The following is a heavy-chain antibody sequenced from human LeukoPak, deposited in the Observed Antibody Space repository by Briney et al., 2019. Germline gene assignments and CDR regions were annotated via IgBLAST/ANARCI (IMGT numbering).Heavy chain of an antibody. CDR3: ARNPGENDAFDI. CDR2: ISSSGSTI. V-gene: IGHV3-11*01. D-gene: IGHD4-17*01. Sequence: VSYISSSGSTIYYADSVKGRFTISRDNAKNSLYLQMNSLRAEDTAVYYCARNPGENDAFDIWGQGTMVTVSS. J-gene: IGHJ3*02.